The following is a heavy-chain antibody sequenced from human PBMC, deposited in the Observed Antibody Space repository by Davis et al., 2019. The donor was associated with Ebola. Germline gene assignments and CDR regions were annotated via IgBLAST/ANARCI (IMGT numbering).Heavy chain of an antibody. V-gene: IGHV4-31*03. J-gene: IGHJ5*02. D-gene: IGHD3-9*01. Sequence: SETLSLTCTVSGGSISSGGYYWSWIRQHPGKGLEWIGYIYYRGSTYYNPSLKSRVTISVDTSTNQFSLKLSSVTAADTAVYYCARVGSYYDILTGYRGNWFDPWGQGTLVTVSS. CDR2: IYYRGST. CDR1: GGSISSGGYY. CDR3: ARVGSYYDILTGYRGNWFDP.